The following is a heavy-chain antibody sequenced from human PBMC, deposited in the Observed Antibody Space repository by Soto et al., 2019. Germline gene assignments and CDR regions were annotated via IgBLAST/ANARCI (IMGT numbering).Heavy chain of an antibody. J-gene: IGHJ4*02. D-gene: IGHD2-2*01. CDR3: AKGSDIVVVPAAEHFDY. CDR1: GFTFSSYA. CDR2: ISGSGGST. Sequence: GGSLRLSCAASGFTFSSYAMSWVRQAPGKGLEWVSAISGSGGSTYYADSVKGRFAISRDNSKNTLYLQMNSLRAEDTAVYYCAKGSDIVVVPAAEHFDYWGQGTLVTVSS. V-gene: IGHV3-23*01.